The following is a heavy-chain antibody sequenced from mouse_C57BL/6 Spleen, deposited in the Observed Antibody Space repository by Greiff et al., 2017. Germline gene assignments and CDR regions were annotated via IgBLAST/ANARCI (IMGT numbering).Heavy chain of an antibody. Sequence: VQLQQPGAELVKPGASVKLSCKASGYTFTSYWMHWVKQRPGQGLEWIGMIHPNSGSTNYNEKFKSKATLTVDKSSSTAYMQLSSLTSEDSAVYYCASGTITTVVGYYYAMDYWGQGTSVTVSS. D-gene: IGHD1-1*01. CDR1: GYTFTSYW. J-gene: IGHJ4*01. CDR3: ASGTITTVVGYYYAMDY. CDR2: IHPNSGST. V-gene: IGHV1-64*01.